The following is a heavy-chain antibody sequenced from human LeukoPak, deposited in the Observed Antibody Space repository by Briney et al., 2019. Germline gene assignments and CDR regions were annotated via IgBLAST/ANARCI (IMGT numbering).Heavy chain of an antibody. D-gene: IGHD3-16*02. J-gene: IGHJ3*02. Sequence: GASVKVSCKASGYTFTSYDINWVRQATGQGLEWMGWMNPNSGNTGYAQKFQGRVTMTRNTSISTAYMELSSLGSEDTAVYYCARQGRLGELSYDAFDIWGQGTMVTVSS. V-gene: IGHV1-8*01. CDR1: GYTFTSYD. CDR3: ARQGRLGELSYDAFDI. CDR2: MNPNSGNT.